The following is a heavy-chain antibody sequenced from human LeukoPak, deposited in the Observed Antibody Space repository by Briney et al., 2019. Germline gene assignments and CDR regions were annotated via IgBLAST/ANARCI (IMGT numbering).Heavy chain of an antibody. J-gene: IGHJ4*02. CDR1: GFTFSGYA. CDR2: ISGSGAGT. D-gene: IGHD3-22*01. CDR3: AKYYYDGDTYSFDY. Sequence: GGSLRLSCAASGFTFSGYAMNCVRQAPGKGLEWVSGISGSGAGTYYADSVKGRFTISRDNSKNTLYLQMNSLRAEDTAVYYCAKYYYDGDTYSFDYWGQGTLVTVSS. V-gene: IGHV3-23*01.